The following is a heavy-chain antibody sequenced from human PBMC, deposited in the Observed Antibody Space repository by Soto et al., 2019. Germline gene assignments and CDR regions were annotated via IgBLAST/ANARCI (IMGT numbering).Heavy chain of an antibody. CDR2: IYYSGST. J-gene: IGHJ4*02. CDR1: GGSISSGGYY. Sequence: SETLSLTCTVSGGSISSGGYYRSWIRQHPGKGLEWIGYIYYSGSTYYNPSLKSRVTISVDTSKNQFSLKLSSVTAADTAVYYCARSSDYDILTGSQYYFDYWGQGTLVTVSS. CDR3: ARSSDYDILTGSQYYFDY. V-gene: IGHV4-31*03. D-gene: IGHD3-9*01.